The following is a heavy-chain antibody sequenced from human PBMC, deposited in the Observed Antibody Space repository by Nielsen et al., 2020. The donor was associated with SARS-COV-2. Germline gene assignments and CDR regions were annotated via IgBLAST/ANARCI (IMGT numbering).Heavy chain of an antibody. CDR2: ISSSGSAI. Sequence: GESLKISCAASGFTFSSYWMSWIRQAPGKGLEWVSYISSSGSAIYYADSVKGRFTISRDNAKNSLYLQMNSLRAEDTAVYYCARPSGYGFYYYGMDVWGQGTTVTVSS. J-gene: IGHJ6*02. V-gene: IGHV3-11*04. D-gene: IGHD5-12*01. CDR3: ARPSGYGFYYYGMDV. CDR1: GFTFSSYW.